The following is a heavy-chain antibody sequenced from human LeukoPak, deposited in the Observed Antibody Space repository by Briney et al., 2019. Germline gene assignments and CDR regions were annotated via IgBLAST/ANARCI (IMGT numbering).Heavy chain of an antibody. D-gene: IGHD5-18*01. V-gene: IGHV4-34*01. Sequence: SSETLSLTCAVYGGSFSGYYWSWIRQPPGKGLEWTGEINHSGSTNYNPSLKSRVTISVDTSKNQFSLKLSSVTAADTAVYYCARSGRGYSYVPYYFDYWGQGTLVTVSS. CDR2: INHSGST. CDR1: GGSFSGYY. CDR3: ARSGRGYSYVPYYFDY. J-gene: IGHJ4*02.